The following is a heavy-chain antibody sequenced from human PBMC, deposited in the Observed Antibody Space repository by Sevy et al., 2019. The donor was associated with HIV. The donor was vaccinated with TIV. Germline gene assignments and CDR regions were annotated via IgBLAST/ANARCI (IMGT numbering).Heavy chain of an antibody. D-gene: IGHD6-6*01. Sequence: GGSLRLSCAASGFTFSSYWMSWVRQAPGKGLEWVANIKQDVSEKYYVDSVKGRFTISRDNAKNSLYLQMNSLRAEDTAVYYCARGLSIAFALSDYWGQGTLVTVSS. J-gene: IGHJ4*02. V-gene: IGHV3-7*03. CDR2: IKQDVSEK. CDR1: GFTFSSYW. CDR3: ARGLSIAFALSDY.